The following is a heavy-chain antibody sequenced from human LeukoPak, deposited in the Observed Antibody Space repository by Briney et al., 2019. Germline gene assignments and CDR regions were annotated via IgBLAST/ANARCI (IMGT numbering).Heavy chain of an antibody. CDR3: ARVDGPTFIKETIDAFDI. J-gene: IGHJ3*02. V-gene: IGHV4-39*07. D-gene: IGHD3-10*01. Sequence: SETLSLTCTVSGGSISSSSYYWGWIRQPPGKGLEWIGSIYYSGSTYYNPSLKSRVTISVDTSKNQFSLKLSSVTAADTAVYYCARVDGPTFIKETIDAFDIWGQGTMVTVSS. CDR2: IYYSGST. CDR1: GGSISSSSYY.